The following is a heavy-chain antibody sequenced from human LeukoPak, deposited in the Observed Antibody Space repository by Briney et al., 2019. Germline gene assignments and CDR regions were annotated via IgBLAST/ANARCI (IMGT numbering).Heavy chain of an antibody. CDR2: ISSSSSYI. D-gene: IGHD6-6*01. J-gene: IGHJ4*02. CDR1: GFTFSSYS. CDR3: VRDDIAATGSSFDY. V-gene: IGHV3-21*06. Sequence: GSLRLSCAASGFTFSSYSMNWVRQAPGKGLEWVSSISSSSSYIYYADSVKGRFTISRDNARNSLYLQVNSLRVEDTAVYYCVRDDIAATGSSFDYWGQGTLVTVSS.